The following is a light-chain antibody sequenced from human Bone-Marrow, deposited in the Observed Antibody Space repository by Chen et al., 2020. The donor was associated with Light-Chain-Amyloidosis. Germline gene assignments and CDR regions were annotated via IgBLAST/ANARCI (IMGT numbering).Light chain of an antibody. CDR3: QSYQGSSQGV. V-gene: IGLV6-57*01. CDR2: EDD. Sequence: NFMLTPPHSVSESPGKTVIISCTRSSGSIATNYVQWYQQRPGISPTTVIYEDDQRPSAVPVRFSGSIDRSANSASLTISGLKTEDEADYYCQSYQGSSQGVFGGGTKLTVL. CDR1: SGSIATNY. J-gene: IGLJ3*02.